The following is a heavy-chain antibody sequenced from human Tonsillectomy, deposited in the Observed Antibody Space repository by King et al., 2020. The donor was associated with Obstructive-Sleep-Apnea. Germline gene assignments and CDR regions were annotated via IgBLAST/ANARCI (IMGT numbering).Heavy chain of an antibody. J-gene: IGHJ3*02. CDR1: GFTFSSYA. D-gene: IGHD2-15*01. Sequence: VQLVESGGGLVQPGGSLRLSCAASGFTFSSYAMSWVRQAPGKGLEWVSAISGSGGSTYYADSVKGRFTISRDNSKNTLYLQMNSLRAEDTAVYYCAGRDIVVVVAAKDLGGGHDAFDIWGRGTMVTVSS. V-gene: IGHV3-23*04. CDR2: ISGSGGST. CDR3: AGRDIVVVVAAKDLGGGHDAFDI.